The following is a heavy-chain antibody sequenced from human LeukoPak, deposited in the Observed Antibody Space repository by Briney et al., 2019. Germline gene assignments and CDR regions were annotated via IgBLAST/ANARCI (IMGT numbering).Heavy chain of an antibody. V-gene: IGHV3-64*01. J-gene: IGHJ4*02. Sequence: GGSLRLSCAASGFTFSSYAMHWVRQAPGKGLEYVSAISANGGSTYYANSVKGRCTISRDNSKNTLYLQMGSLRPEDMAVYFCARDPSPGIAVAGTLNYFDYWGQGTLVTVSS. D-gene: IGHD6-19*01. CDR1: GFTFSSYA. CDR3: ARDPSPGIAVAGTLNYFDY. CDR2: ISANGGST.